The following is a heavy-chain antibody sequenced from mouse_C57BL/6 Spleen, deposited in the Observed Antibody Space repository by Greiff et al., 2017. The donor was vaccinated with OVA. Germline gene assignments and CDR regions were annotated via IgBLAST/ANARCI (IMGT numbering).Heavy chain of an antibody. CDR3: ARSCLLRLYFDY. J-gene: IGHJ2*01. D-gene: IGHD1-2*01. Sequence: QVQLQQPGAELVKPGASVKLSCKASGYTFTSYWMHWVKLRPGRGLEWIGRIDPNSGGTKYNEKFKSKATLTVDKPSSTAYMQLSILTSEDSAVYYCARSCLLRLYFDYWGQGTTLTVSS. V-gene: IGHV1-72*01. CDR1: GYTFTSYW. CDR2: IDPNSGGT.